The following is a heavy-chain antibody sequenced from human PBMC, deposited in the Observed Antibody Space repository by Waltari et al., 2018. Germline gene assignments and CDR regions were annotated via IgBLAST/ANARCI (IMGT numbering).Heavy chain of an antibody. J-gene: IGHJ4*02. CDR1: GFTFSSYA. CDR3: AKAEWGGSSVDY. CDR2: ISGSGGST. Sequence: EVQLLESGGGLVQPGGSLRLSCAASGFTFSSYAMSWVRQAPGKGMGWVTGISGSGGSTYYADSVKGRFTISRDNSKNTLYLQMNSLRAEDTAVYYCAKAEWGGSSVDYWGQGTLVTVSS. D-gene: IGHD1-26*01. V-gene: IGHV3-23*01.